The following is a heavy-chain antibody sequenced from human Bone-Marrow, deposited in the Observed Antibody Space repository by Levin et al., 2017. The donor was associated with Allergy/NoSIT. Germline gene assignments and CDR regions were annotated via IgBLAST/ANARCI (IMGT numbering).Heavy chain of an antibody. CDR3: AISSWYSWYFDL. CDR2: INYSGRS. Sequence: SQTLSLTCNVYGGPFSDFYLTWIRQTPGKGLEWIGEINYSGRSNYNSSLKSRLTISVDTSQAQVSLRLTSVTAADTAVYYCAISSWYSWYFDLWGRGTLVSVSS. V-gene: IGHV4-34*01. CDR1: GGPFSDFY. J-gene: IGHJ2*01. D-gene: IGHD6-13*01.